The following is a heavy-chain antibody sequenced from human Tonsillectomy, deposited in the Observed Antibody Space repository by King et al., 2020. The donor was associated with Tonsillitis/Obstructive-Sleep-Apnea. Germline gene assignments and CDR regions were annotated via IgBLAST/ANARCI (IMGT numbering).Heavy chain of an antibody. CDR2: INHSGST. CDR1: GGSFSGYY. CDR3: GRIKAHAFDI. Sequence: VQLQQWGAGLLKPSETLSLTCAVYGGSFSGYYWSWIRQPPGKGLEWIGEINHSGSTNYNPSLKSRVTISVDTSKNQFSLNLSSVTAADTAVYYCGRIKAHAFDIWGKGTMVTISS. V-gene: IGHV4-34*01. J-gene: IGHJ3*02.